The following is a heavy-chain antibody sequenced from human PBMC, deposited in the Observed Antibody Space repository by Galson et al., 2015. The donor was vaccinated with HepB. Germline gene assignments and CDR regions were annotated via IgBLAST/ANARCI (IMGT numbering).Heavy chain of an antibody. Sequence: SLRLSCAASGFTFSSYGMHWVRQAPGKGLEWVAVISYDGSNKYYADSVKGRFTISRDNSKNTLYLQMNSLRAEDTAVYYCAKPHYDFWSGYPSDWGQGTLVTVSS. CDR3: AKPHYDFWSGYPSD. CDR1: GFTFSSYG. D-gene: IGHD3-3*01. V-gene: IGHV3-30*18. J-gene: IGHJ4*02. CDR2: ISYDGSNK.